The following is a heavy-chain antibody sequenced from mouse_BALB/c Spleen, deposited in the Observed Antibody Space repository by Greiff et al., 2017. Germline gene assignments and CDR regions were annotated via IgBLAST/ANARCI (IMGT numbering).Heavy chain of an antibody. CDR1: GYTFTSYW. CDR2: INPSTGYT. J-gene: IGHJ2*01. D-gene: IGHD4-1*01. CDR3: AGKLGREDYYFDY. Sequence: QVQLQQSGAELAKPGASVKMSCKASGYTFTSYWMHWVKQRPGQGLEWIGYINPSTGYTEYNQKFKDKATLTADKSSSTAYMQLSSLTSEDSAVYYCAGKLGREDYYFDYWGQGTTLTVSS. V-gene: IGHV1-7*01.